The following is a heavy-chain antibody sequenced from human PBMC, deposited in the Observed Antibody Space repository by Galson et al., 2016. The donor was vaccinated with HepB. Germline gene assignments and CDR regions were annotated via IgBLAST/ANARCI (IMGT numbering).Heavy chain of an antibody. CDR3: ATLPWFGVPPENFDY. Sequence: SVKVSCKVSGYTLTELSMHWVRQAPGKGLEWMGGFDPEDGETIYAQTFQGRVTMTEDTSTDTAYMELSSLRSEDTAVYYCATLPWFGVPPENFDYWAREPWSPSPQ. V-gene: IGHV1-24*01. CDR2: FDPEDGET. D-gene: IGHD3-10*01. J-gene: IGHJ4*02. CDR1: GYTLTELS.